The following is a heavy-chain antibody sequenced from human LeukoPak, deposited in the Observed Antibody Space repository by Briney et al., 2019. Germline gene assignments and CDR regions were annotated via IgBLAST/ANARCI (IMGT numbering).Heavy chain of an antibody. CDR2: INHSGST. V-gene: IGHV4-34*01. J-gene: IGHJ5*02. D-gene: IGHD4-11*01. CDR3: ARGPYSNDPGNWFDP. Sequence: SETLSLTCAVYGGSFSGYSWIWIRQPPGKGLECIGEINHSGSTNYNPSLKSRVTISVDTSKNQSSLKLSSVTVADTAVYYCARGPYSNDPGNWFDPWGQGTLVTVSS. CDR1: GGSFSGYS.